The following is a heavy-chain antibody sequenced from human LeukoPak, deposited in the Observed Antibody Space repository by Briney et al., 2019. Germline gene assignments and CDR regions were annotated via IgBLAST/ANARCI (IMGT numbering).Heavy chain of an antibody. CDR2: ISAYNGNT. J-gene: IGHJ5*02. Sequence: ASVKVSCKASGYTFTSYGIGWVRQAPGQGLEWMGWISAYNGNTNYAQKLQGRVTMTTDTSTSTAYMELRSLRSDDTAVYYCARRSGFGSIIWFDPWGQGTLVTVSS. CDR3: ARRSGFGSIIWFDP. CDR1: GYTFTSYG. V-gene: IGHV1-18*01. D-gene: IGHD3-10*01.